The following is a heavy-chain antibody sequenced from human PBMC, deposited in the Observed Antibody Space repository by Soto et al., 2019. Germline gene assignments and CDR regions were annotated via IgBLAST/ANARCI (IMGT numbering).Heavy chain of an antibody. D-gene: IGHD2-15*01. J-gene: IGHJ2*01. Sequence: QVQLVQSGAEVKKPGASVRVSCKASGYTFYDYGISWVRQAPGQGLEWMGWIGPYEGVTNHAQTFQGRVTMTVDTSTTTADMELRSLRSDDTALYYCARCYCSVGSCYTCWHFVLWGPGTLVTVTA. V-gene: IGHV1-18*01. CDR3: ARCYCSVGSCYTCWHFVL. CDR2: IGPYEGVT. CDR1: GYTFYDYG.